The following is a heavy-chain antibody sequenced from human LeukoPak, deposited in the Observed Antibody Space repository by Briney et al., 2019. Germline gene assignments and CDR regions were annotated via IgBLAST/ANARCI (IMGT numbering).Heavy chain of an antibody. Sequence: SETLPLTCTVSGGSVSSGSYYWSWIRQPPGKGLEWIAYIYYSGSTNYNPSLKSRVTMSVDTSKNQFSLKLNFVTAADTAVYYCARRDDAFDIWGQGTMVAVSS. CDR1: GGSVSSGSYY. J-gene: IGHJ3*02. CDR2: IYYSGST. CDR3: ARRDDAFDI. V-gene: IGHV4-61*01.